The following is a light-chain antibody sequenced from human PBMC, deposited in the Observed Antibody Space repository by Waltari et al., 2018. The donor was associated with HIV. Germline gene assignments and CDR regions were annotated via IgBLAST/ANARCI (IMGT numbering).Light chain of an antibody. CDR3: QVWDSSSDQGV. V-gene: IGLV3-21*04. CDR2: DES. CDR1: DLRSKS. Sequence: SYVLTQPPSVSVAPGETATISCGGNDLRSKSVHWYQQSPRQAPLLVIYDESDRPSGVPVRFSAAKFGNTGTLTSSRVEAGDEADDYCQVWDSSSDQGVFGGGTKLTVL. J-gene: IGLJ2*01.